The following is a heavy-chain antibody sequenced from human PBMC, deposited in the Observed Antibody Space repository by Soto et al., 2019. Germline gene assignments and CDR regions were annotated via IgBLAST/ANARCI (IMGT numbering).Heavy chain of an antibody. J-gene: IGHJ3*02. V-gene: IGHV4-59*01. CDR2: SYSSGST. D-gene: IGHD6-13*01. CDR1: GGAISFYN. Sequence: SETLSLTCTVSGGAISFYNWNWIRQSPGKGLEWIGYSYSSGSTNYNPSLKSRVTTSVDTPKNQFSLQLTYVTAADTAVYYCARGDSTTHGDSFDIWGQGTMVTVSS. CDR3: ARGDSTTHGDSFDI.